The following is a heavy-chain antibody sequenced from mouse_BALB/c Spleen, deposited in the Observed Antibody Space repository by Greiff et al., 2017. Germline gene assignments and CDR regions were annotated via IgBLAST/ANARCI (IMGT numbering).Heavy chain of an antibody. CDR1: GFTFSSYT. CDR3: TSNWEGYAMDY. CDR2: ISSGGSYT. D-gene: IGHD4-1*02. V-gene: IGHV5-6-4*01. Sequence: EVQGVESGGGLVKPGGSLKLSCAASGFTFSSYTMSWVRQTPEKRLEWVATISSGGSYTYYPDSVKGRFTISRDNAKNTLYLQMSSLKSEDTAMYYCTSNWEGYAMDYWGQGTSVTVSS. J-gene: IGHJ4*01.